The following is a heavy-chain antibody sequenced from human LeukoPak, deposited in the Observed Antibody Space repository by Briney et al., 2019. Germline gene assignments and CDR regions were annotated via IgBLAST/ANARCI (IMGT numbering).Heavy chain of an antibody. J-gene: IGHJ4*02. V-gene: IGHV3-48*02. Sequence: GTLSLTCAVSGGSISSSNWWSWVRQAPGKGLEWVSCVSTDSLIKYYADSVKGRFTISRDNAKNSLYLQMNSLRDEDTAVYYCTTKVPNEPAFNFWGQGTLVTVSS. D-gene: IGHD1-14*01. CDR3: TTKVPNEPAFNF. CDR2: VSTDSLIK. CDR1: GGSISSSN.